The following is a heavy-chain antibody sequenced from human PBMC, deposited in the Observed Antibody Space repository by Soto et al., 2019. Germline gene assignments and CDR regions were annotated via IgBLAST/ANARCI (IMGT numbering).Heavy chain of an antibody. CDR2: IIPIFGTA. J-gene: IGHJ4*02. CDR1: GYTFTSYG. V-gene: IGHV1-69*13. CDR3: ARANYDSSGYYYGDY. Sequence: QVPLVQSGAEVKKPGASVKVSCKASGYTFTSYGISWVRQAPGQGLEWMGGIIPIFGTANYAQKFQGRVTITADESTSTAYMELSSLRSEDTAVYYCARANYDSSGYYYGDYWGQGTLVTVSS. D-gene: IGHD3-22*01.